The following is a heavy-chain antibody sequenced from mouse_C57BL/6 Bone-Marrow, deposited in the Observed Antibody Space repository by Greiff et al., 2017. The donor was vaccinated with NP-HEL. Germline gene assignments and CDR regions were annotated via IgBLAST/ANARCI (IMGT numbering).Heavy chain of an antibody. CDR3: ARDGYYPFAY. V-gene: IGHV7-3*01. D-gene: IGHD2-3*01. J-gene: IGHJ3*01. CDR2: IRNKANGYTT. Sequence: EVKLVESGGGLVQPGGSLSLSCAASGFTFTDYYMSWVRQPPGKALEWLGFIRNKANGYTTEYSASVKGRFTISRDNSQSILYLQMNALRAEDSATYYCARDGYYPFAYWGQGTLVTVSA. CDR1: GFTFTDYY.